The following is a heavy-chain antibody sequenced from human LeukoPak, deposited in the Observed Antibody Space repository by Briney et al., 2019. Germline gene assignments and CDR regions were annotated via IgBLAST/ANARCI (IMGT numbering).Heavy chain of an antibody. CDR1: GFTFSSYA. D-gene: IGHD3-10*01. V-gene: IGHV3-23*01. CDR2: ISGSGGST. J-gene: IGHJ4*02. CDR3: AKADRADVPSKVDY. Sequence: AGSLCLSCAASGFTFSSYAMNWVRQAPGKGLEWVSTISGSGGSTYYADSVKGRFTISRDNSKNTLYLQMNSLRAEDTAIYYCAKADRADVPSKVDYWGQGTLVTVSS.